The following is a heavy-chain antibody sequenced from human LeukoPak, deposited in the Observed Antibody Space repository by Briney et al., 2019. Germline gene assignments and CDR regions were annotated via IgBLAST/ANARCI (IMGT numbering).Heavy chain of an antibody. CDR1: GLTFSSHW. CDR2: INNDGRVT. V-gene: IGHV3-74*01. D-gene: IGHD3-16*01. J-gene: IGHJ4*02. Sequence: GGSLRFSCAASGLTFSSHWLHWVRQAPGKGLVWVSFINNDGRVTRYADSVKGRFTISRDNAKNTVYLQMNSLRAEDTVMYYCARGGQGAVDYWGPGTLVTVS. CDR3: ARGGQGAVDY.